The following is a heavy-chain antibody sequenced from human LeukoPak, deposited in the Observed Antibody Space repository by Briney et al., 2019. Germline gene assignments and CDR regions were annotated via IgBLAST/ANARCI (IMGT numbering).Heavy chain of an antibody. CDR2: ISSSSSYI. Sequence: GGPLRLSCAASGFTFSSYSMNWVRQAPGKGLEWVSSISSSSSYIYYADSVKGQFTISRDNAKNSLYLQMNSLRAEDTAVYYCAREGITPVDYWGQGTLVTVSS. CDR1: GFTFSSYS. J-gene: IGHJ4*02. CDR3: AREGITPVDY. V-gene: IGHV3-21*01.